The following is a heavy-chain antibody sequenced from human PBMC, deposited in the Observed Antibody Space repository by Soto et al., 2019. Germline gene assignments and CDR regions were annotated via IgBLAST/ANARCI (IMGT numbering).Heavy chain of an antibody. J-gene: IGHJ4*02. D-gene: IGHD3-10*01. Sequence: EVQLVGSGGGLVQPGGSLRLSCVGSGFTFKKYWMSWVRQAPGKGLQWVASIKEEGSENFYVDSLKGRFSISRDNARNSLSLQMNILRLEYSAVYNCLAIHFGYWGQGSLVTVSS. CDR1: GFTFKKYW. CDR2: IKEEGSEN. V-gene: IGHV3-7*01. CDR3: LAIHFGY.